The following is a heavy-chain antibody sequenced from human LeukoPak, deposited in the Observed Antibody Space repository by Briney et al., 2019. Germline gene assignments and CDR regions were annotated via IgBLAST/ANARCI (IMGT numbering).Heavy chain of an antibody. Sequence: SETLSLTCEVNGGSFDDYHWTWIRQSPGKGLEWIGEINDSGSPLYSPSLRSRLTISVDTSKNQFSMTLTSVTAADTAVYYCARSRSRPLLPPLPKSQYYFDYWGQGTLVTVSS. CDR3: ARSRSRPLLPPLPKSQYYFDY. J-gene: IGHJ4*02. V-gene: IGHV4-34*01. D-gene: IGHD2-21*01. CDR2: INDSGSP. CDR1: GGSFDDYH.